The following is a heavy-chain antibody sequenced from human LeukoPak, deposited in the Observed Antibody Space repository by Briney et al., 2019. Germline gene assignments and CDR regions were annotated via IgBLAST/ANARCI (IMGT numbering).Heavy chain of an antibody. J-gene: IGHJ3*02. V-gene: IGHV4-4*07. Sequence: SETLSLTCSVSGVSISAYYWSWIRQPAGKGLEWIGRIYPGESIYASENTNYNPSLKSRVTISVDTSKNQFSLKLSSVTAADTAVYYCARRKWDAFDIWGQGTMVTVSS. CDR2: IYPGESIYASENT. CDR1: GVSISAYY. D-gene: IGHD2-8*01. CDR3: ARRKWDAFDI.